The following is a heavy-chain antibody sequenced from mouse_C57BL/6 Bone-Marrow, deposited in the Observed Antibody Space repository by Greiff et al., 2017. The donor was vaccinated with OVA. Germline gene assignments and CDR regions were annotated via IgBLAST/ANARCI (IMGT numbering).Heavy chain of an antibody. V-gene: IGHV5-17*01. Sequence: EVMLVESGGGLVKPGGSLKLSCAASGFTFSDYGMHWVRQAPEKGLEWVAYISSGSSTIYYADTVKGRFTISRDNAKNTLFLQMTSLRSEDTAMYYCATYDYEGVFDYWGQGTTLTVSS. CDR2: ISSGSSTI. J-gene: IGHJ2*01. D-gene: IGHD2-4*01. CDR3: ATYDYEGVFDY. CDR1: GFTFSDYG.